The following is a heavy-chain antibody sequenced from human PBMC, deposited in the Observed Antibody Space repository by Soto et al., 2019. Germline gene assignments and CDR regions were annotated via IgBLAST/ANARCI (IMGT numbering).Heavy chain of an antibody. V-gene: IGHV3-30*18. Sequence: GGSLRLSCVGSGFNFGDYGMHWVRHTPGKGLEWVAVIGNDGAARFYGDSVKGRFSISRDNSRSTFYLQMNSLRPEDTAMYYCAKDTIAVAGPNFFDFWGQGTQVTVS. D-gene: IGHD6-19*01. CDR2: IGNDGAAR. CDR3: AKDTIAVAGPNFFDF. CDR1: GFNFGDYG. J-gene: IGHJ4*02.